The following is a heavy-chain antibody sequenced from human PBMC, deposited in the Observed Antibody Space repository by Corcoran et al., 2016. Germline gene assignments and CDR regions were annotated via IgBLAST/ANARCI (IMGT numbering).Heavy chain of an antibody. Sequence: QLQLQESGPGLVKPSETLSLTCTVSGGSISSSSYYWGWIRQPPGKGLEWIGSINYSGSTYYNPSLKSRVTISVDTSKNQFSLKLSSVTAADTAVYYCARDGGGPAYYGMDVWGQGTTVTVSS. CDR1: GGSISSSSYY. CDR3: ARDGGGPAYYGMDV. J-gene: IGHJ6*02. V-gene: IGHV4-39*07. CDR2: INYSGST. D-gene: IGHD1-26*01.